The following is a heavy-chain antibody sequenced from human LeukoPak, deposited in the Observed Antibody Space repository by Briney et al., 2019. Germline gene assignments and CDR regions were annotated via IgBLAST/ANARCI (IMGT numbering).Heavy chain of an antibody. CDR3: ARNRDGNYDFMTAHSGGCASHT. V-gene: IGHV1-2*02. CDR2: FNPNSGGT. D-gene: IGHD3/OR15-3a*01. J-gene: IGHJ3*02. CDR1: GQDFTLHN. Sequence: ASVKCSSPVWGQDFTLHNSRSVGCAPGQGLEWMGWFNPNSGGTNYAQKFQGRVTMTRDTSISTAYMELSRLRSDDTAVYYCARNRDGNYDFMTAHSGGCASHTWGQGTMVTVSS.